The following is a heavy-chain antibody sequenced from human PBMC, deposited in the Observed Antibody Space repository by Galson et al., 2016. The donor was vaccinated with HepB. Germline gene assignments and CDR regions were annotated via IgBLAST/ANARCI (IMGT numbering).Heavy chain of an antibody. CDR3: AKDGEEGILYDSSGHNLFEY. D-gene: IGHD3-22*01. V-gene: IGHV3-23*01. CDR1: GFTFSSYA. Sequence: SLRLSCAASGFTFSSYAMNWVRQAPGKGLEWVSTIRGSGDNTYYADSVKGRFTISRDNSENTLYLQMNSLRVEDTAVYFCAKDGEEGILYDSSGHNLFEYWGQGTLVTVSS. J-gene: IGHJ4*02. CDR2: IRGSGDNT.